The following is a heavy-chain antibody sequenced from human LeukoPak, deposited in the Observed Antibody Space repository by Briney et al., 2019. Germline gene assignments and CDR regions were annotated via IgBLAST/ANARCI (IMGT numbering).Heavy chain of an antibody. J-gene: IGHJ6*02. CDR1: GFTFSSYA. CDR3: AKDLIAAAGKNYYYGMDV. CDR2: ISGSGGST. Sequence: GGSLRLSCAASGFTFSSYAMSWVRQAPGKGLEWVSAISGSGGSTYYADSVKGRFTISRDNSKNTLYLQMNSLRAEDTAVYNCAKDLIAAAGKNYYYGMDVWGQGTTVTVSS. D-gene: IGHD6-13*01. V-gene: IGHV3-23*01.